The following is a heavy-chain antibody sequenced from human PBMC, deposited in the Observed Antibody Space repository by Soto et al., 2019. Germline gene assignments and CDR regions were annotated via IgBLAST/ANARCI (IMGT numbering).Heavy chain of an antibody. CDR1: GFTFSSYS. D-gene: IGHD1-1*01. Sequence: EVQLVESGGGLVKPGGSLRLSCAASGFTFSSYSMNWVRQAPGKGLEWVSSISSSSSYIYYADSVKGRFTISRDNAKNSLHLQMNSLRAEDTAVYYCARDRGGDWKAFDIWGQGTMVTVSS. J-gene: IGHJ3*02. V-gene: IGHV3-21*01. CDR2: ISSSSSYI. CDR3: ARDRGGDWKAFDI.